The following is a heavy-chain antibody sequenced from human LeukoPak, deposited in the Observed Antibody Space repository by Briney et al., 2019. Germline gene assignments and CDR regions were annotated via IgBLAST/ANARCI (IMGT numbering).Heavy chain of an antibody. CDR2: IYYSGST. Sequence: PSETLSLTCTVSGGSISSSSYSWGWIRQPPGKGLEWIGSIYYSGSTYFNPSLKSRVTISVDTSKNQFSLKPNSVTAADTAVYYCARHVRKRGIAAAGSPGWFDPWGQGTLVTVSS. J-gene: IGHJ5*02. CDR1: GGSISSSSYS. CDR3: ARHVRKRGIAAAGSPGWFDP. D-gene: IGHD6-13*01. V-gene: IGHV4-39*01.